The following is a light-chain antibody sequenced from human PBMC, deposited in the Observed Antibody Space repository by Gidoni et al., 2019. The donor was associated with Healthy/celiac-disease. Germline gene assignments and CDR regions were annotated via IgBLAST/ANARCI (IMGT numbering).Light chain of an antibody. CDR3: QQANSFFT. CDR2: AAS. CDR1: QGSSSW. J-gene: IGKJ3*01. Sequence: DIQMTQSPSSVSASVGDRVTITCRASQGSSSWLAWYQQKPGKAPKLLIYAASSLQSGVPSRFSGSGSGTDFTLTISSLQPEEFATYYCQQANSFFTFGPGTKVDIK. V-gene: IGKV1-12*01.